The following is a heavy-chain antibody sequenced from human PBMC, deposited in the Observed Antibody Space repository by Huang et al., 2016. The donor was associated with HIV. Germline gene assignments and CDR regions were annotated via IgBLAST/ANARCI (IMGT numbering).Heavy chain of an antibody. V-gene: IGHV4-34*01. D-gene: IGHD3-10*01. CDR1: GGSFSDYF. CDR3: ARPKMTATPSDSSWSYFDF. CDR2: VNHRGSA. J-gene: IGHJ4*02. Sequence: QVRLEQWGPNLLKPSDTLSLKCAVYGGSFSDYFWTWIRQSPVKGLAWIGEVNHRGSATHTPSLRSRVSMSVDSSKNQFYLNLTSVTAADTAVYFCARPKMTATPSDSSWSYFDFWGRGTPVTVSS.